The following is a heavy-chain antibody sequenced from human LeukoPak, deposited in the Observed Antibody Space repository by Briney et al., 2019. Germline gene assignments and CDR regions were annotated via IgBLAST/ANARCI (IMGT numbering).Heavy chain of an antibody. CDR3: ARVKGNSGSYCHNDL. Sequence: SETLSLTCTVSGGSVSSGSYYWSWTRQPPGKGLEWIGYVYYSGSTNYNPSLKSRVTISVDTSKNQFSLKLSSVTAADTAVYYCARVKGNSGSYCHNDLWGQGTLVTVSS. CDR2: VYYSGST. D-gene: IGHD1-26*01. CDR1: GGSVSSGSYY. J-gene: IGHJ5*02. V-gene: IGHV4-61*01.